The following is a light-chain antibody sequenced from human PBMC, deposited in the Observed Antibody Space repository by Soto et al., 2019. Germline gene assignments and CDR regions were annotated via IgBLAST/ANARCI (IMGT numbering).Light chain of an antibody. J-gene: IGLJ2*01. V-gene: IGLV2-14*01. CDR1: SSDIGGYKY. CDR2: EVS. Sequence: QSALTQPASVSGSPGQSITISCTGTSSDIGGYKYVSWYQHHPGRAPKFIIYEVSNRPSGVSNRFSGSKSGNTASLTISGLQAEDEADYYCCSYTTSSTRVVFGGGTKVTVL. CDR3: CSYTTSSTRVV.